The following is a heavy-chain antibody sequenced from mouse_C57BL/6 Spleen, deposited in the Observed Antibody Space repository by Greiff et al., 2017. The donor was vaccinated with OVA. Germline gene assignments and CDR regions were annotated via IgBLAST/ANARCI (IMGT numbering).Heavy chain of an antibody. CDR1: GYTFTSYW. CDR2: IDPSDSYT. CDR3: ARGPMVTDWYFDV. D-gene: IGHD2-2*01. J-gene: IGHJ1*03. Sequence: VQLQQSGAELVKPGASVKLSCKASGYTFTSYWMQWVKQRPGQGLEWIGEIDPSDSYTNYNQKSKGKATLTVDTSSSTAYMQLSSLTSEDSAVYYCARGPMVTDWYFDVWGTGTTVTVSS. V-gene: IGHV1-50*01.